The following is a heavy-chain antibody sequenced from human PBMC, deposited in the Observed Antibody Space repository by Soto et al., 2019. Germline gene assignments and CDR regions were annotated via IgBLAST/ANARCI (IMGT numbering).Heavy chain of an antibody. Sequence: PGGSLRLSCAASGFTFSSYAMSWVRQAPGKGLEWVSGISRSADGTDYADSVKGRFTISRDNAKNSLYLQMNSLRAEDTALYYCAKDGASRVITIFGVLTPAGGMDVWGQGTTVTVSS. V-gene: IGHV3-23*01. D-gene: IGHD3-3*01. CDR1: GFTFSSYA. J-gene: IGHJ6*02. CDR3: AKDGASRVITIFGVLTPAGGMDV. CDR2: ISRSADGT.